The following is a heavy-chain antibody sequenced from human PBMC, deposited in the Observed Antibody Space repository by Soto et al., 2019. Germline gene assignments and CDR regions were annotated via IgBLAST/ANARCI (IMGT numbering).Heavy chain of an antibody. D-gene: IGHD1-1*01. J-gene: IGHJ6*02. V-gene: IGHV3-30-3*01. Sequence: PGGSLRLSCAASRFTFSSYAMHWVRQAPGKGLEWVAVISYDGSNKYYAGSVKGRFTISRDNSKNTLYMQLSSLRAEDTALYYCARGVGEVRPAYYGMDVWGQGTTVTVSS. CDR2: ISYDGSNK. CDR3: ARGVGEVRPAYYGMDV. CDR1: RFTFSSYA.